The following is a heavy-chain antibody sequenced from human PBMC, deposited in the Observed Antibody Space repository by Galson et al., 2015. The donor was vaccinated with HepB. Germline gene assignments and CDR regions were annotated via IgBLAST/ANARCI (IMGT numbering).Heavy chain of an antibody. CDR3: ARRQSYGSGVYSVDV. Sequence: QSGAEVKKPGESLKISCEGSGYSFSMFWIGWVRQMPGRGLEWMGAIYPRTSETRYSPSFEGQVTISADKSISTAYLQWNSLKASDTAMYYGARRQSYGSGVYSVDVWGQGTTVTVSS. J-gene: IGHJ6*02. V-gene: IGHV5-51*01. CDR1: GYSFSMFW. D-gene: IGHD2-15*01. CDR2: IYPRTSET.